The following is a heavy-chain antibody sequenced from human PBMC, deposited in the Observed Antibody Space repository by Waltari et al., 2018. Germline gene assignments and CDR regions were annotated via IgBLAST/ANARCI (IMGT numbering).Heavy chain of an antibody. CDR3: SRGAVFGVVINWYFDL. CDR2: FSGYNDET. V-gene: IGHV1-18*04. CDR1: GYRFSDYK. D-gene: IGHD3-3*01. J-gene: IGHJ2*01. Sequence: QTQLVQSGVEVKRPGASVKVSCKASGYRFSDYKITWVRQAPGQGLEWMGVFSGYNDETNYAQNCQGRVTMTTDSSTATAYLELTSLKSDDTAVYYCSRGAVFGVVINWYFDLWGPGTLVTVSS.